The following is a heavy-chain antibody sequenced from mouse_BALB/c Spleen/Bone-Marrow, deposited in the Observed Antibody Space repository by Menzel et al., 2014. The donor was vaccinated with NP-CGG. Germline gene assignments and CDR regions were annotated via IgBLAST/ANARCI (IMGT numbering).Heavy chain of an antibody. CDR1: GFNIKDTY. CDR3: SRWEYYAMDY. D-gene: IGHD4-1*01. CDR2: IDPANGNT. J-gene: IGHJ4*01. V-gene: IGHV14-3*02. Sequence: VQLQQSGAELVKPGASVKLSCTASGFNIKDTYMHWVKQRPEQGLEWIGRIDPANGNTKYDPKFQGKATITADTSSNTAYLQLSSLTSEDTAVYYCSRWEYYAMDYWGQGTSVTVSS.